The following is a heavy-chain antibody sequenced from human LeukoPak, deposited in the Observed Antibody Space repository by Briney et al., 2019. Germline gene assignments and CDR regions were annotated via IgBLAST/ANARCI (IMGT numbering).Heavy chain of an antibody. CDR2: IRYDGNNK. J-gene: IGHJ4*02. V-gene: IGHV3-30*02. CDR3: ARDHSVDGYSPFDY. D-gene: IGHD5-24*01. CDR1: GFTFSNYG. Sequence: PGGSLRLSCGASGFTFSNYGMLWVRQAPGKGLDWVAFIRYDGNNKLYADSVKGRFTISRDNSKNTLYLQMNSLRAEDTAVYYCARDHSVDGYSPFDYWGQGTLVTVSS.